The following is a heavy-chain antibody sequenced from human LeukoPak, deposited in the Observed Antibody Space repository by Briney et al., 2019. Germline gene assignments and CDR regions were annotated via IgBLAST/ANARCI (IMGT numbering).Heavy chain of an antibody. J-gene: IGHJ4*02. CDR2: ISNNGAST. D-gene: IGHD1-26*01. Sequence: PGGSLRLSCAASGFTFSSSAMSWVRQAPGKGLEYVSTISNNGASTYYADSVRGRFTISRDNSKNMFYLQMNSLRAEDAALYYRVKSTYSGSYFPFDYWGQGTLVIVSS. CDR3: VKSTYSGSYFPFDY. V-gene: IGHV3-64D*06. CDR1: GFTFSSSA.